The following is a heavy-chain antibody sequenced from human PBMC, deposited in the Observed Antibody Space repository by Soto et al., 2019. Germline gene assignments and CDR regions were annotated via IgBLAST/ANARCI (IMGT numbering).Heavy chain of an antibody. CDR3: ARRTTVTPYYFDY. Sequence: GASVKVSCKAIGYGFTRHYIHWVRQAPGQGLEWMGTIFPGGVNIAYAQKFQGRVTMTKDTSTSTVYMELSSLRSEDTAVYYCARRTTVTPYYFDYWGQGTLVTVSS. V-gene: IGHV1-46*01. D-gene: IGHD4-17*01. J-gene: IGHJ4*02. CDR1: GYGFTRHY. CDR2: IFPGGVNI.